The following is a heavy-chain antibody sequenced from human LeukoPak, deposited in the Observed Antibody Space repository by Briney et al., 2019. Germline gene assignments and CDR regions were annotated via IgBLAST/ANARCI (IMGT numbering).Heavy chain of an antibody. CDR1: GYSISSGYY. J-gene: IGHJ4*02. V-gene: IGHV4-38-2*02. Sequence: SETLSLTCTVSGYSISSGYYWGWIRQPPGKGLEWIGSIYHSGSTDYNPSLKSRVTISVDTSKNQFSLKLSSVTAADTAVYYRARDLAVAGTGSAYWGQGTLVTVSS. D-gene: IGHD6-19*01. CDR2: IYHSGST. CDR3: ARDLAVAGTGSAY.